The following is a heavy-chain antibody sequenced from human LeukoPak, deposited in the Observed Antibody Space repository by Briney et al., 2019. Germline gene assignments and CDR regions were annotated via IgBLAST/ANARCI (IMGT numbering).Heavy chain of an antibody. CDR3: AGGWVRFLGSLPGPPPFDY. D-gene: IGHD3-3*01. CDR2: INWNGCST. Sequence: GGSLRLSCAASGFTFDDYGMSWVRQAPGKGLEWVSGINWNGCSTGYADSVKGRFTISRENAKNSLYLKMNSLRAEDRALYYCAGGWVRFLGSLPGPPPFDYWGQGTLVTVSS. V-gene: IGHV3-20*04. J-gene: IGHJ4*02. CDR1: GFTFDDYG.